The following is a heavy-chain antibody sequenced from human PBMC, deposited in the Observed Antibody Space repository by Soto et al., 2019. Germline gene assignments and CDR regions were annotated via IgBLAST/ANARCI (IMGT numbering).Heavy chain of an antibody. Sequence: GGSLRLSCAASGFTFSSYAMSWVRQAPGKGLEWVSAIGDSGGSTYYADSVKGRFTISRDNSKNTLYLQMDSLRAEDTAVYYCAKFGDRNGWAIVRSFDYWGQGTLVTVSS. CDR1: GFTFSSYA. V-gene: IGHV3-23*01. D-gene: IGHD1-26*01. J-gene: IGHJ4*02. CDR3: AKFGDRNGWAIVRSFDY. CDR2: IGDSGGST.